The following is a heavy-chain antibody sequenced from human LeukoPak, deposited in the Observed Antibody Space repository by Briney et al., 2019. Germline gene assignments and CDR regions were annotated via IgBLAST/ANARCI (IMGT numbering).Heavy chain of an antibody. D-gene: IGHD4-23*01. CDR2: IRYDGSNK. Sequence: PGGSLRLSCAASGFTFTTYGMHWVRQAPGGGLEWVGFIRYDGSNKYYADSVKGRFTISRDNSKNTLYLQMNSLRAEDAAVYYCSNGGNSKYYHYMDVWGKGTTVTVSS. J-gene: IGHJ6*03. CDR1: GFTFTTYG. V-gene: IGHV3-30*02. CDR3: SNGGNSKYYHYMDV.